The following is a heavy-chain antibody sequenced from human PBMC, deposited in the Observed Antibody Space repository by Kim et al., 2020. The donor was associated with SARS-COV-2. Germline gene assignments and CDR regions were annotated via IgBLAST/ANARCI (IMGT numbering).Heavy chain of an antibody. Sequence: GGSLRLSCAASGFTFSSYGMHWVRQAPGKGLEWVAGITCDGSNKYYADSVKGRFTISRDNSKNTLYLQMNSLRAEDTAVYYCAKDRLPYFCYWGQGTLVTVSS. V-gene: IGHV3-30*18. CDR1: GFTFSSYG. D-gene: IGHD3-16*01. J-gene: IGHJ4*02. CDR3: AKDRLPYFCY. CDR2: ITCDGSNK.